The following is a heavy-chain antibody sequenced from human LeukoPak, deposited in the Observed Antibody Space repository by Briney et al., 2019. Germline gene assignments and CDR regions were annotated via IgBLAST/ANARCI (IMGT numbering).Heavy chain of an antibody. J-gene: IGHJ4*02. CDR1: GFTVSSNY. Sequence: GGSLRLSCAASGFTVSSNYMSWVRQAPGKGLEWVSVIYSGGSTYYADSVKGRFTISRDNSKNTLYLQKNSLRAEDTAVYYCARVSSGWYVADYWGQGTLVTVSS. CDR2: IYSGGST. CDR3: ARVSSGWYVADY. D-gene: IGHD6-19*01. V-gene: IGHV3-53*01.